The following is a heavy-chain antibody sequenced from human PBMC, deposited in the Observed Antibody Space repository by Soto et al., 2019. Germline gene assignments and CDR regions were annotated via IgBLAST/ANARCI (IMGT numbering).Heavy chain of an antibody. J-gene: IGHJ6*02. D-gene: IGHD6-13*01. CDR3: ARGGLQHALDV. CDR2: VNNDGTDT. CDR1: GFTFSNFW. Sequence: EVQLVESGGGLVQPGGSLRLSCAASGFTFSNFWMYWVRQAPGKGLVWVSRVNNDGTDTTHADSVKGRFTISRDNAENTLYLQMNSLRAEDTAVYYCARGGLQHALDVWGQGSTVTVSS. V-gene: IGHV3-74*03.